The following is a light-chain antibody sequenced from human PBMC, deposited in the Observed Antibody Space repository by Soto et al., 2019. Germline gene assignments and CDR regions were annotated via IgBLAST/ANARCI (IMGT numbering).Light chain of an antibody. Sequence: DIVMTQSPLSLPVTPGEPASISCRSSQSLLHSNGYNYLDWYLQKPGQSPQLLIYLGSNRASGVPDRFSCSGSGTDFTLKISRVEAEDVGVYYCMQALQTPMSFGQGTKVDIK. CDR1: QSLLHSNGYNY. CDR2: LGS. CDR3: MQALQTPMS. J-gene: IGKJ1*01. V-gene: IGKV2-28*01.